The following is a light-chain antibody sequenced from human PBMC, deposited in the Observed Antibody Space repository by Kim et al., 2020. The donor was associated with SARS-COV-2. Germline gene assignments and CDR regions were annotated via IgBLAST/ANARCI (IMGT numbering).Light chain of an antibody. Sequence: EIVLTQSPDTLSLSPGERATLSCRASQGVSSSYVAWYQQKPGQAPRLLIYGASSRATGIPDRFSGSGSGTAFTLTINRLEPEDFAVYYCQQFGSSPPWTFGQGTKVDIK. CDR3: QQFGSSPPWT. J-gene: IGKJ1*01. CDR1: QGVSSSY. V-gene: IGKV3-20*01. CDR2: GAS.